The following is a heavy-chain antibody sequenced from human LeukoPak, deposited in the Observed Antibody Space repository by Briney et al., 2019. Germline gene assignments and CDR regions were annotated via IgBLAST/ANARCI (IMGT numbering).Heavy chain of an antibody. CDR3: AKGSLSIAAAMVQVY. D-gene: IGHD6-13*01. CDR2: IRYDGSNK. CDR1: GFTFSSYG. Sequence: GGSLRLSCAASGFTFSSYGMHWVRQAPGKGLEWVAFIRYDGSNKYYADSVKGRFTISRDNSKNTLYLQMNSLRAEDTAVYYCAKGSLSIAAAMVQVYWGLGTLVTVSS. V-gene: IGHV3-30*02. J-gene: IGHJ4*02.